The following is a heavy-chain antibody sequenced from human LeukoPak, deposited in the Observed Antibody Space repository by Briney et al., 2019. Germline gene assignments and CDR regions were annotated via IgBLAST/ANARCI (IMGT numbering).Heavy chain of an antibody. Sequence: SVKVSCKASGGTFISYAISWVRQAPGQGLEWMGGIIPIFGTANYAQKFQGRVTITADESTSTAYMELSSLRSEDTAVYYCARGPTGDYLQFDYWGQGTLVTVSS. CDR1: GGTFISYA. J-gene: IGHJ4*02. D-gene: IGHD4-17*01. CDR3: ARGPTGDYLQFDY. CDR2: IIPIFGTA. V-gene: IGHV1-69*13.